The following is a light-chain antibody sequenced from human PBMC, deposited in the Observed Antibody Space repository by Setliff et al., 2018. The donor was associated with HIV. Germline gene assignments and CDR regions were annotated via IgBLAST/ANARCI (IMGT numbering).Light chain of an antibody. CDR1: SSDIGRYNL. CDR3: CSNTGSNSYV. J-gene: IGLJ1*01. CDR2: QAT. V-gene: IGLV2-23*01. Sequence: QSALTQPASVPGSPGQSITISCTGTSSDIGRYNLVSWYQQYPGKAPKLMIYQATKRPSGVSNRFSGSKSGNTASLTISVLQADDESDYYCCSNTGSNSYVFGSGTKVTVL.